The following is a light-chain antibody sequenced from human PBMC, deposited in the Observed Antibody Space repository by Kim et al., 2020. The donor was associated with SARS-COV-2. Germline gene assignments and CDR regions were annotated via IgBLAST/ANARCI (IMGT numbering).Light chain of an antibody. CDR1: RSNIGNNY. CDR2: AND. Sequence: PGQRVTITCSGTRSNIGNNYVSWYQPLPGTAPKLLIYANDKRSSGIPDRFSGSKSGASATLVITGLQTGDEADYYCGTWDSSLSGVFGGGTQLTVL. J-gene: IGLJ3*02. CDR3: GTWDSSLSGV. V-gene: IGLV1-51*01.